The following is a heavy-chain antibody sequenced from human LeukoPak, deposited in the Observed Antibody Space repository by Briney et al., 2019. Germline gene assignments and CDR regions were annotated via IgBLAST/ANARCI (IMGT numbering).Heavy chain of an antibody. D-gene: IGHD3-22*01. V-gene: IGHV4-31*03. CDR1: GGSLSSRGYY. J-gene: IGHJ6*02. CDR3: ARDSSGYYSPFGV. Sequence: SETLSLTCTVSGGSLSSRGYYWSWTRQHPGKGLEWIGYIYYSGSTYYIPSLKSRVTISVDTSKNQFSLKLSSVTAADTAVYYCARDSSGYYSPFGVWGQGTTVTVSS. CDR2: IYYSGST.